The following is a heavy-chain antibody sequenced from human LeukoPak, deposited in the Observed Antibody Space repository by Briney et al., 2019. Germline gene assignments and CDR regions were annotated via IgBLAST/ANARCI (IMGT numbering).Heavy chain of an antibody. V-gene: IGHV4-39*07. CDR1: DGSISSSSYY. D-gene: IGHD5-24*01. Sequence: SETLSLTCTVSDGSISSSSYYWGWIRQPPGKGLEWIGSIYYSGSTYYNPSLKSRVTISVDTSKNQFSLKLSSVTAADTAVYYCARGPGMATIKDWGQGTLVTVSS. CDR3: ARGPGMATIKD. J-gene: IGHJ4*02. CDR2: IYYSGST.